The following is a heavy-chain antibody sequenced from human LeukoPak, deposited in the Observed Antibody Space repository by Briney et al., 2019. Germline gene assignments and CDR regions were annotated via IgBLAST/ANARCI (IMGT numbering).Heavy chain of an antibody. CDR3: ARQFDRSGYLNWFDP. J-gene: IGHJ5*02. V-gene: IGHV4-39*01. CDR2: IYYSGST. CDR1: SGSISSSSHY. Sequence: SGTLSLTCTVSSGSISSSSHYWGWIRQSPGKGLEWIGSIYYSGSTYYNPSLKSRVTISVDTSNNQFSLKLSSVTAADTAVYYCARQFDRSGYLNWFDPWGQGTLVTVSS. D-gene: IGHD3-22*01.